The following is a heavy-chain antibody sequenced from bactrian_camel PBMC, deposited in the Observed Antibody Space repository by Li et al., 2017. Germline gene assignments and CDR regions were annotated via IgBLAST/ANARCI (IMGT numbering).Heavy chain of an antibody. Sequence: HVQLVESGGGLVQPGVSLRLSCAASGFTFSMNAMTWVRQAPGKGLEWVSAINTAGDRTYYGDSVKGRFTVSRDNANNTLYLQLNNLKTEDTALYYCAKDNFLYSPTDPYYAQGTQVTVS. CDR2: INTAGDRT. V-gene: IGHV3S1*01. D-gene: IGHD2*01. J-gene: IGHJ4*01. CDR1: GFTFSMNA.